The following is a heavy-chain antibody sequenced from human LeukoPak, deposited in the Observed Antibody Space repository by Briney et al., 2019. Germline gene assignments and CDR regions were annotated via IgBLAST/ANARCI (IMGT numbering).Heavy chain of an antibody. D-gene: IGHD2-2*01. Sequence: SETLSLTCAVYVGSFSGHYWSWIRQPPGKGLEWIVEINHSGSTNYNPSLKSRVTVSVDTSKNQFSLKLSSVTAADTAVYYCARAFCTTTSCSSSDLWGQGTLVTVSS. CDR2: INHSGST. CDR3: ARAFCTTTSCSSSDL. CDR1: VGSFSGHY. V-gene: IGHV4-34*01. J-gene: IGHJ4*02.